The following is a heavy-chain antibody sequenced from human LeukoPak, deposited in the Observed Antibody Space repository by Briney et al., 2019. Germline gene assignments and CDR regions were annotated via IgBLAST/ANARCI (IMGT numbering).Heavy chain of an antibody. V-gene: IGHV3-9*03. CDR3: AKGVGTSYHYHMDV. D-gene: IGHD1-26*01. CDR1: GFTFDEYA. Sequence: GRSLRLSCAASGFTFDEYAMHWVRQPPGKGLEWVSGISWSSYDIGYADSVKGRFTISRDNAKNSLYLQMNSLRAEDMALYYCAKGVGTSYHYHMDVWGKGTTVIVSS. J-gene: IGHJ6*03. CDR2: ISWSSYDI.